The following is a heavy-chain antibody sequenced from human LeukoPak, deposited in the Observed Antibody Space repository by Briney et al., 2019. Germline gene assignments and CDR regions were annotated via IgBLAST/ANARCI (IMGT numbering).Heavy chain of an antibody. CDR3: ARVGIERDFDY. Sequence: SETLSLTCTVSGDSISSYYWTWIRQPAGKGLEWIGRIYTSGSTNYNPSLKSRVTMSVDTSKNQFSLKLSSVTAADTAVYYCARVGIERDFDYWGQGTLVTVSS. J-gene: IGHJ4*02. V-gene: IGHV4-4*07. D-gene: IGHD2-21*01. CDR1: GDSISSYY. CDR2: IYTSGST.